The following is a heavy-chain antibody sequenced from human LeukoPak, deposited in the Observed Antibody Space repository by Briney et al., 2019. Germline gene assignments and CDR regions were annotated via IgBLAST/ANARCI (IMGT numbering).Heavy chain of an antibody. D-gene: IGHD6-19*01. CDR1: GGSFSGYY. Sequence: PSETLSLTCAVYGGSFSGYYWSWIRQPPGKGLEWIGEINHSGSTNYNPSLKSRVTISVDTSKSQFSLKLSSVTAADTAVYYCARAPGIAVAGAPNWFDPWGQGTLVTVSS. V-gene: IGHV4-34*01. CDR3: ARAPGIAVAGAPNWFDP. J-gene: IGHJ5*02. CDR2: INHSGST.